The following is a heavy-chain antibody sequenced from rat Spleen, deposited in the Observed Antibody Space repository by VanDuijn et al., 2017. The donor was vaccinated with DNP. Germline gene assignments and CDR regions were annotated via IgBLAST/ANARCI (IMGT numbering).Heavy chain of an antibody. CDR2: ISYDGSST. D-gene: IGHD4-3*01. V-gene: IGHV5-7*01. Sequence: EVQLVESGGGPAQPGRSLKLSCVASGFTFSDYNMAWVRQAPKKGLEWVATISYDGSSTYDRDSVTGRFTISRDNAKSTLYLQMDSLRSEDTAPDYCARAEFGVCDYWGRGVMVTVSS. J-gene: IGHJ2*01. CDR3: ARAEFGVCDY. CDR1: GFTFSDYN.